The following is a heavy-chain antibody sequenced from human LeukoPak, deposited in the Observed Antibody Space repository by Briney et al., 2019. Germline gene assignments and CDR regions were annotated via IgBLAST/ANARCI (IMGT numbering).Heavy chain of an antibody. Sequence: SQTLSLTCAVSGGSISSGGYYWSWIRQPPGKGLEWIGSIYYSGSTYYNPSLKSRVTISVDTSKNQFSLKLSSVTAADTAVYYCARHAGYSYGVDNWGQGTLVTVSS. CDR2: IYYSGST. CDR1: GGSISSGGYY. D-gene: IGHD5-18*01. CDR3: ARHAGYSYGVDN. V-gene: IGHV4-30-2*03. J-gene: IGHJ4*02.